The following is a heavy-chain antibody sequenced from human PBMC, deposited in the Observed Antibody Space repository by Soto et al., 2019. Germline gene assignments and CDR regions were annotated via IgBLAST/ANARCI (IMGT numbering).Heavy chain of an antibody. V-gene: IGHV2-5*02. J-gene: IGHJ4*02. CDR1: GFSLSTTGVC. CDR2: IYWDDDK. D-gene: IGHD3-22*01. CDR3: AHSHDYDSAGAYFDY. Sequence: QITLKASGPTLVKPTQTLTLTCTFSGFSLSTTGVCVGWIRQPPGKALEWLALIYWDDDKRYSPSLKSRLTITKDTSKNQVVLTMTNMDPVDTATYFCAHSHDYDSAGAYFDYWGQGTLVTVSS.